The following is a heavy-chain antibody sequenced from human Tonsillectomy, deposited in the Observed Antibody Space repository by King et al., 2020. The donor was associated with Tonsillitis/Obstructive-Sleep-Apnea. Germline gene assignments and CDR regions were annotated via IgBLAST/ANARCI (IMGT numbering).Heavy chain of an antibody. CDR2: IRSKANGYAT. CDR3: ARYLTEGSWVDY. Sequence: VQLVESGGGLVQPGGSLKLSCAASGFTFSGSAMHLVRQASGKGLEWVGRIRSKANGYATVYAASVKGRFTISRDDSKNTAYLQMNSLKTEDTAVYYCARYLTEGSWVDYWGQGTLVTVSS. CDR1: GFTFSGSA. J-gene: IGHJ4*02. V-gene: IGHV3-73*02. D-gene: IGHD1-26*01.